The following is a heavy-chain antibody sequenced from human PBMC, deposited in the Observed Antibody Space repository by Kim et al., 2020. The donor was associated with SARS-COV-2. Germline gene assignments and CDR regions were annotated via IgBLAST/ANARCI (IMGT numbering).Heavy chain of an antibody. CDR3: ARDAGWSWDLYYFDY. D-gene: IGHD1-26*01. CDR2: SIPIFGTA. CDR1: GCTFSSYA. Sequence: SVTVSCKASGCTFSSYAISWVRQAPGQGLEWMGGSIPIFGTANYAQKFQGRVTITADESTSTAYMELSSLRSEDTAVYYCARDAGWSWDLYYFDYWGQGTLVTVSS. J-gene: IGHJ4*02. V-gene: IGHV1-69*13.